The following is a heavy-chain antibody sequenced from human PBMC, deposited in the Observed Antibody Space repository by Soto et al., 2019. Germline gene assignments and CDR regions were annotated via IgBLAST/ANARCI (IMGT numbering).Heavy chain of an antibody. CDR3: ARGGAPYNWFDP. CDR2: IYDSGST. CDR1: GGSIRSYY. J-gene: IGHJ5*02. D-gene: IGHD3-16*01. Sequence: QVQLQESGPGLVKPSETLSLNCTVSGGSIRSYYWSWIRQPPGKGLEWVGYIYDSGSTNYNPSLKSRVTISVDTSKNQFSLKLSSVTAADTAVYYCARGGAPYNWFDPWGQGALVTVSS. V-gene: IGHV4-59*01.